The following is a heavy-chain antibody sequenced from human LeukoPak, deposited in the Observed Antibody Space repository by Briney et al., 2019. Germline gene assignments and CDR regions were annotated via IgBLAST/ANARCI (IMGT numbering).Heavy chain of an antibody. D-gene: IGHD3-22*01. J-gene: IGHJ5*02. CDR2: IIPILGIA. CDR1: GGTFSSYA. CDR3: ASYYYDSSGYVNWFDP. Sequence: GASVKVSCKASGGTFSSYAISWVRQAPGQGLEWMGRIIPILGIANYAQKFQGRVTITADESTSTAYMELSSLRSEDTAVYYCASYYYDSSGYVNWFDPWGQGTLVTVSS. V-gene: IGHV1-69*04.